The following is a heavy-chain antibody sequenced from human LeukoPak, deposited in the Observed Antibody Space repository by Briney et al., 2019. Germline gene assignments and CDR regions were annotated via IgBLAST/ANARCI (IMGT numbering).Heavy chain of an antibody. J-gene: IGHJ5*02. CDR1: GSSVSGDYY. D-gene: IGHD2-21*01. V-gene: IGHV4-38-2*01. Sequence: SDTLSLTCAVSGSSVSGDYYWAWIRQPPGTGLEWIGSVVHGVTTNHNPSLRSRVTISVDRSKNEFSLKMTSVTAADMASYFCARGQECIDSGCYSLGGWFDPWGQGIHVIVSS. CDR2: VVHGVTT. CDR3: ARGQECIDSGCYSLGGWFDP.